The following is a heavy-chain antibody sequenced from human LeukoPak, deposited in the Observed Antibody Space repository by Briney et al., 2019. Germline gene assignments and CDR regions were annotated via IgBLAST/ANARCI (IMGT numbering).Heavy chain of an antibody. Sequence: GASMKVSCKASGGTFSSYAISWVRQAPGQGLEWMGGIIPIFGTANYAQKFQGRVTITADESTSTAYMELSSLRSEDTAVYYCARDDYYDSSGHMGNAFDIWGQGTMVTVSS. CDR3: ARDDYYDSSGHMGNAFDI. V-gene: IGHV1-69*01. CDR1: GGTFSSYA. D-gene: IGHD3-22*01. CDR2: IIPIFGTA. J-gene: IGHJ3*02.